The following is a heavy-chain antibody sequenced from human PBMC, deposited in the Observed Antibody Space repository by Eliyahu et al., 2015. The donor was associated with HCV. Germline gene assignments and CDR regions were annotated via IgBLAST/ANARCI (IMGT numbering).Heavy chain of an antibody. D-gene: IGHD2/OR15-2a*01. J-gene: IGHJ4*02. CDR1: GYIFTDSY. V-gene: IGHV1-2*02. CDR2: IIPSSGXT. Sequence: QVQLVQSGAEVKNPGASVKLSCKASGYIFTDSYMPWVRQAPGQGLECMGLIIPSSGXTFYARKFQGRVTMTRDTSINTAYMELNSLTSDXTXMYYCATGRGQYFTDWGQGTLVTVSS. CDR3: ATGRGQYFTD.